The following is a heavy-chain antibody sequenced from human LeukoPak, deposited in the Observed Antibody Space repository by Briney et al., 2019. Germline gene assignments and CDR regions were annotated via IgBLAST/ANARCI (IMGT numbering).Heavy chain of an antibody. D-gene: IGHD6-13*01. V-gene: IGHV4-59*01. CDR3: ARVGSWHPDFHY. J-gene: IGHJ4*02. CDR1: GGSISSYY. CDR2: IYCSGST. Sequence: SETLSLTCSVSGGSISSYYWSWIRQPPGKGLEWIGYIYCSGSTNYNPCLKSRVTISVDTSKNHFSPKLSSVTAADTAVYYCARVGSWHPDFHYWGQGTLVTVSS.